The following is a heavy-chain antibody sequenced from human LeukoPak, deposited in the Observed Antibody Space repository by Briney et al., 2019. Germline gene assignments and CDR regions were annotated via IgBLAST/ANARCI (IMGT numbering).Heavy chain of an antibody. CDR3: ARGGESYYVVDDAFDI. J-gene: IGHJ3*02. CDR1: GFTFSSYS. Sequence: GGSLRLSCAASGFTFSSYSMNWVRQAPGKGLEWVSSISSSSSYIYYADSVKGRFTISRDNAKNSLYLQMNSLRAEDTAVYYCARGGESYYVVDDAFDIWGQGTMVTVSS. V-gene: IGHV3-21*01. D-gene: IGHD1-26*01. CDR2: ISSSSSYI.